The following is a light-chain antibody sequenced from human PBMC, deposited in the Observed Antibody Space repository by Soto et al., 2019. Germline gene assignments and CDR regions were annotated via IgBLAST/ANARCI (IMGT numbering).Light chain of an antibody. CDR2: GAS. J-gene: IGKJ3*01. V-gene: IGKV3-20*01. Sequence: EIVLPQSPGTLSVSPGERVTLSCRASQSVNSNYLAWYQQRPGQAPRLLIFGASYRATGIPDRFSGSGSGTDFTHTISRLEPEDFAVYYCQQYSSSPPEFTFGPGTKVDSK. CDR3: QQYSSSPPEFT. CDR1: QSVNSNY.